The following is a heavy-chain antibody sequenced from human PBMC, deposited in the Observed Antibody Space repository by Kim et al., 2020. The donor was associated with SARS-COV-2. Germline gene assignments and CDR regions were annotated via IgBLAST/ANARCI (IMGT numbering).Heavy chain of an antibody. CDR2: ISYDGSDK. J-gene: IGHJ4*01. V-gene: IGHV3-30*04. CDR1: GFSFNSYA. CDR3: AKDSATVPYYFDS. D-gene: IGHD4-4*01. Sequence: GGSLRLSYAASGFSFNSYAMHWVRQAPGKGLQWLAVISYDGSDKYYADSVKGRFTISRDNSKNTLYLQMDSLRLEDTAMYHCAKDSATVPYYFDSWGLG.